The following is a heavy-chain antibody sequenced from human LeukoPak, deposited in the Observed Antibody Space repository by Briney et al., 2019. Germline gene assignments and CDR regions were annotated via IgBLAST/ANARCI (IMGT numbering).Heavy chain of an antibody. J-gene: IGHJ4*02. CDR2: ISYDGSNK. CDR1: GFTFSSYA. Sequence: GGSLRLSCAASGFTFSSYAMHWVRQAPGKGLEWVAVISYDGSNKYYADSVKGRFTISRDNSKNTLYLQMNSLRAEDTAVYYCARDRFTMIVVVITVWGQGTLVTVSS. D-gene: IGHD3-22*01. CDR3: ARDRFTMIVVVITV. V-gene: IGHV3-30-3*01.